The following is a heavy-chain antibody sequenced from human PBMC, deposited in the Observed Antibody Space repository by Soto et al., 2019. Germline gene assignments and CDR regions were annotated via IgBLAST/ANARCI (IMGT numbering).Heavy chain of an antibody. CDR2: SRDKVHSHTT. V-gene: IGHV3-72*01. J-gene: IGHJ4*02. CDR3: ARGVVSTGYFDY. CDR1: GFTFSDHY. Sequence: EVQLAESGGGLVQPGGSLRLSCAASGFTFSDHYMDWVRQAPGKGLEWVGRSRDKVHSHTTEYAESVKGRITISRGDSENSLYLQMNSLKTEDTAVYSCARGVVSTGYFDYWGQGPLVTVSS. D-gene: IGHD5-12*01.